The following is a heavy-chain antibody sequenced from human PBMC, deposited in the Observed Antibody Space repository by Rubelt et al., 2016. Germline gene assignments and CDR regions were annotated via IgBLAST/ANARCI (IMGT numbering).Heavy chain of an antibody. CDR2: ISYDGSNK. J-gene: IGHJ3*02. D-gene: IGHD3-22*01. CDR3: AREPSGYFAFDI. Sequence: GRGLEWVAVISYDGSNKYYADSVKGRFTISRDNSKNTLYLQMNSLRAEDTAVYYCAREPSGYFAFDIWGQGTMVTVSS. V-gene: IGHV3-30*14.